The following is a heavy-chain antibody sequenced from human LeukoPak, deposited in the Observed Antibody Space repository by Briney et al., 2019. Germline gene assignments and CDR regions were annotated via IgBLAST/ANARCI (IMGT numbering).Heavy chain of an antibody. D-gene: IGHD5-24*01. CDR3: AKDRIPDGKYSIDF. J-gene: IGHJ4*02. Sequence: GGPLSFSFAAPGFTFSPYAMTGVRQAPGKGLEWVSVIVGNGGGIHYADSVKGRFTISRDNSKNTLYLQMNSLRAEDTAVYYCAKDRIPDGKYSIDFWGQGTLVTVSS. CDR1: GFTFSPYA. V-gene: IGHV3-23*01. CDR2: IVGNGGGI.